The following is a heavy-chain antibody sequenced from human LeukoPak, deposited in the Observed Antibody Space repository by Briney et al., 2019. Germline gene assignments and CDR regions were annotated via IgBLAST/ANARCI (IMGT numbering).Heavy chain of an antibody. CDR2: VYHSGNT. CDR1: GYSISSGFY. D-gene: IGHD6-6*01. J-gene: IGHJ4*02. CDR3: ARDGSSAGGIFDY. Sequence: PSETLSLTCTVSGYSISSGFYWGWIRQPPGKGLEWIGSVYHSGNTYYNPSLKSRVTISVDTSNNQFSLKLSSVTAADTAVYYCARDGSSAGGIFDYWGQGTLVTVSS. V-gene: IGHV4-38-2*02.